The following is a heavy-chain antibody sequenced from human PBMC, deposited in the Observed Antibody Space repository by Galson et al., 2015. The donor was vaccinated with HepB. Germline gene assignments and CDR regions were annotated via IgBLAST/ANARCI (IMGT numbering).Heavy chain of an antibody. V-gene: IGHV5-10-1*01. J-gene: IGHJ6*02. CDR1: GYSFTSYW. CDR3: ARHSPTHLSIAAAMDV. D-gene: IGHD6-13*01. Sequence: SGAEVKKPGESLRISCKGSGYSFTSYWISWVRQMPGKGLEWMGRIDPSDSYTNYSPSFQGHVTISADKSISTAYLQWSSLKASDTAMYYCARHSPTHLSIAAAMDVWGQGTTVTVSS. CDR2: IDPSDSYT.